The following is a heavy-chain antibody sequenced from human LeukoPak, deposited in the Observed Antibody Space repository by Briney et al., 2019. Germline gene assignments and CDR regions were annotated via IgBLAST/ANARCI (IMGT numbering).Heavy chain of an antibody. D-gene: IGHD6-13*01. CDR3: ASGRVRQQLARSMDF. V-gene: IGHV3-11*01. J-gene: IGHJ4*02. CDR2: ISSSGSTI. Sequence: GGSLRLSCAASGFTFSDYYMSWIRQAPGKGLEWVSYISSSGSTIYYADSVKGRFTISRDNAKNSLYLQMNSLRAEDTAVYYCASGRVRQQLARSMDFWGQGTLVTVSS. CDR1: GFTFSDYY.